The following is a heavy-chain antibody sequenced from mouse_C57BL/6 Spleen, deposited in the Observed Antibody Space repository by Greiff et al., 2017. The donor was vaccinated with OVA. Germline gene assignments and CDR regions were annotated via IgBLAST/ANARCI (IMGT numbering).Heavy chain of an antibody. CDR2: FYPGSGSI. CDR1: GYTFTEYT. V-gene: IGHV1-62-2*01. Sequence: QVQLQQSGAELVKPGASVKLSCKASGYTFTEYTIHWVKQRSGQGLEWIGWFYPGSGSIKYNEKFKDKATLTADKSSSKVYMELSRLTSEDSAVYFCARHLYYYDTDYYAMDYWGQGTSVTVSS. CDR3: ARHLYYYDTDYYAMDY. J-gene: IGHJ4*01. D-gene: IGHD2-4*01.